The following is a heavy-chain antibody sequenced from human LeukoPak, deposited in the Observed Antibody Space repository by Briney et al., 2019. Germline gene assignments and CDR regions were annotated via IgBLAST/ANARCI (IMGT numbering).Heavy chain of an antibody. CDR2: IDYSGST. J-gene: IGHJ3*02. Sequence: SETLSLTCTVSRGSISSHFWSSIRQSPEKGLEWVGHIDYSGSTNSNPSLKSRVTMSVDTSKNQFSLRLSSVTAADTAVYFCARADRSDYYSAPNAFDIWGQGTMVAVSS. CDR3: ARADRSDYYSAPNAFDI. CDR1: RGSISSHF. V-gene: IGHV4-59*11. D-gene: IGHD3-22*01.